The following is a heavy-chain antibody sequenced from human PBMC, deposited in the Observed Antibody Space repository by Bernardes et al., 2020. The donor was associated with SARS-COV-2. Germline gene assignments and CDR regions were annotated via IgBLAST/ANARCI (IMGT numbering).Heavy chain of an antibody. Sequence: SETLSLTRSVSGDSLSSGTYYWSWIRQPAGKGLEWIGRIHASWNTNYNPSLKSRVTISVDTSKNQFSLRLGPVTAADTAVYYCARDRSPYGEGSPHLRHNYFAMDVWGQGTTVTVS. D-gene: IGHD3-10*01. V-gene: IGHV4-61*02. CDR2: IHASWNT. J-gene: IGHJ6*02. CDR1: GDSLSSGTYY. CDR3: ARDRSPYGEGSPHLRHNYFAMDV.